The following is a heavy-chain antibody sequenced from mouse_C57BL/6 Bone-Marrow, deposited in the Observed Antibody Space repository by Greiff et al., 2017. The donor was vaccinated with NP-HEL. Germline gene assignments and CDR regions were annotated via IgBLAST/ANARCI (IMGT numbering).Heavy chain of an antibody. CDR3: TTWGYYYGSSIAY. V-gene: IGHV14-4*01. CDR2: IDPENGDT. Sequence: VQLQQSGAELVRPGASVKLSCTASGFNIKDDYMHWVKQRPEQGLEWIGWIDPENGDTEYASQFQGKATITADTSSNTAYLQLSSLTSEDTAVYYCTTWGYYYGSSIAYWGQGTLVTVSA. J-gene: IGHJ3*01. D-gene: IGHD1-1*01. CDR1: GFNIKDDY.